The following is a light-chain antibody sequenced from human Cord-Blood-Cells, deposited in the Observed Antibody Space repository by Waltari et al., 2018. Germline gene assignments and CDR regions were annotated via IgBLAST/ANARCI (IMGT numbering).Light chain of an antibody. Sequence: QLVLTQSPSASASLGASVKLTCTLSSGHSSYAIARHQPQPEKGPRYLMKLNSDGSHSKGDGIPDRFSGSSSGAERYLTISSLQSEDEADYYCQTWGTGIRVFGGGTKLTVL. V-gene: IGLV4-69*01. CDR2: LNSDGSH. J-gene: IGLJ3*02. CDR1: SGHSSYA. CDR3: QTWGTGIRV.